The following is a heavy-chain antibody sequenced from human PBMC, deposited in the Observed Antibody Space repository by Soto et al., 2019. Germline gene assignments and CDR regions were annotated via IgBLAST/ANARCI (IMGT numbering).Heavy chain of an antibody. CDR3: ARDRDDFWSGYPEGSS. Sequence: PSETLSLTCSVSGGSISSYYWSWIRQPPGKGLEWIGYIYYSGSTNYNPSLKSRVTISVDTSKNQFSLKLSSVTAADTAVYYCARDRDDFWSGYPEGSSWGQGTLVTGSS. D-gene: IGHD3-3*01. V-gene: IGHV4-59*01. CDR2: IYYSGST. J-gene: IGHJ4*02. CDR1: GGSISSYY.